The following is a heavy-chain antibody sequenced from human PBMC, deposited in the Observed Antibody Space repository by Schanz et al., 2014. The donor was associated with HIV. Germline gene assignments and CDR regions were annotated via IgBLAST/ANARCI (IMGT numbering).Heavy chain of an antibody. D-gene: IGHD1-20*01. CDR2: ISGSDDST. CDR1: GFTFSTYA. J-gene: IGHJ6*02. CDR3: ARGEAITYYYHYYAMDV. V-gene: IGHV3-23*01. Sequence: EVQLLESGGGLVQPGGSLRLSCTASGFTFSTYAMNWVRQAPGKGLEWVSVISGSDDSTYYADSVKGRTTISKDNSKNTLYLQMNSLRAEDTAVYYCARGEAITYYYHYYAMDVWGQGTTLTVSS.